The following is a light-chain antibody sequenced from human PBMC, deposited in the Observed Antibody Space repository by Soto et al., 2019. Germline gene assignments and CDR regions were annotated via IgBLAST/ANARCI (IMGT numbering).Light chain of an antibody. Sequence: QSVMTQPPSVSAAPGQRVTISCSGSSSNIGGNSVSWYQVLPGTAPKLLIYSNDQRPSGVPDRFSGSKSGTSASLAISGLQSEDEADYYCATWDVSLSGWVFGGGTKVTVL. V-gene: IGLV1-44*01. J-gene: IGLJ3*02. CDR2: SND. CDR1: SSNIGGNS. CDR3: ATWDVSLSGWV.